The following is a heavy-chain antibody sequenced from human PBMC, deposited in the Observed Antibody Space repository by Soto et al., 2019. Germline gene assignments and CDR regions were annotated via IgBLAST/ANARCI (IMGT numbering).Heavy chain of an antibody. CDR3: ARSYDYYDSSGFDY. J-gene: IGHJ4*02. Sequence: SETLSLTCTVSGGSISSSSYYWGWIRQPPGKGLEWIGSIYYSGSTYYNPSLKSRVTISVDTSKNQFSLKLSSVTAADTAVYYCARSYDYYDSSGFDYWGQGTLVTVS. CDR2: IYYSGST. CDR1: GGSISSSSYY. V-gene: IGHV4-39*01. D-gene: IGHD3-22*01.